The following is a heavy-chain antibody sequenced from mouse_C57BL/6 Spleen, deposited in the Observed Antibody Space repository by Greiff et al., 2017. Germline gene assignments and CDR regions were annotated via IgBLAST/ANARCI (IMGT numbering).Heavy chain of an antibody. J-gene: IGHJ3*01. D-gene: IGHD2-4*01. CDR2: IYPGNSDT. CDR1: GYTFTSYW. V-gene: IGHV1-5*01. CDR3: TRLLNYDYDGYAY. Sequence: DVQLQESGTVLARPGASVKMSCKTSGYTFTSYWMHWVKQRPGQGLEWIGAIYPGNSDTSYNQKFKGKAKLTAVTSASTAYMELSSLTNEDSAVXYCTRLLNYDYDGYAYWGQGTLVTVSA.